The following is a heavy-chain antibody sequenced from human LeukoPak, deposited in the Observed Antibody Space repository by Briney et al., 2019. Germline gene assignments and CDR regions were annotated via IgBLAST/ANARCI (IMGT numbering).Heavy chain of an antibody. J-gene: IGHJ4*02. CDR2: INPNSRGT. Sequence: GASVKDSCKASRYTFTDYYMHWVRQAPGQGLEWMGWINPNSRGTNYPQKFQGRVTMTRHSYISTAYMELSRLRSDDTAVYYCARWMGSYDILTGSNLDYWGQGTLVTVSS. V-gene: IGHV1-2*02. CDR3: ARWMGSYDILTGSNLDY. CDR1: RYTFTDYY. D-gene: IGHD3-9*01.